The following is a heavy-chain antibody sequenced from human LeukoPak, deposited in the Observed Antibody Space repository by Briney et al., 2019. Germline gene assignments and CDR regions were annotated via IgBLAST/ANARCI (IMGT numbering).Heavy chain of an antibody. J-gene: IGHJ4*02. CDR2: IIPIFGTP. V-gene: IGHV1-69*13. D-gene: IGHD3-22*01. CDR3: ARDRCSYDYDSRGCYYFDF. Sequence: SVKVSCKASGDTFSSYAINWMRQAPGQGLEWMGGIIPIFGTPDYAQKFPGRVTITAAESTSTAYMELSRLRSEDTAVYYCARDRCSYDYDSRGCYYFDFWGQGTLVTVSS. CDR1: GDTFSSYA.